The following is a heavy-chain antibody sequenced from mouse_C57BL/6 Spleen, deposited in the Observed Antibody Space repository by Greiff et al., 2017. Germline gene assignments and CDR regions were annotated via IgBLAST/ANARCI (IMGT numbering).Heavy chain of an antibody. J-gene: IGHJ2*01. Sequence: QVQLQQSGAELVKPGASVKISCKTSGYAFSSYWMNWVKQRPGKGLEWIGQIYPGDGDTNYNGKFKGKATLTADKSSSTAYMQLSSLTSEDSAVYFCARGIYDGYSCDYWGQGTTLTVSS. CDR2: IYPGDGDT. D-gene: IGHD2-3*01. CDR3: ARGIYDGYSCDY. CDR1: GYAFSSYW. V-gene: IGHV1-80*01.